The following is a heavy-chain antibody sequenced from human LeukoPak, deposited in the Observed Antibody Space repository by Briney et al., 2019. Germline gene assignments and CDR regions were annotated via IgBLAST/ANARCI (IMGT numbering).Heavy chain of an antibody. CDR3: AKDRGENSGSHAN. CDR1: GGSFSGYY. Sequence: SETLSLTCAVYGGSFSGYYWSWIRQPPGKGLEWIGEINHSGSTNYNPSLKSRVTISVDTSKNQFSLKLNSVTAEDTAVYYCAKDRGENSGSHANWGQGTLVTVSS. D-gene: IGHD1-26*01. V-gene: IGHV4-34*01. CDR2: INHSGST. J-gene: IGHJ4*02.